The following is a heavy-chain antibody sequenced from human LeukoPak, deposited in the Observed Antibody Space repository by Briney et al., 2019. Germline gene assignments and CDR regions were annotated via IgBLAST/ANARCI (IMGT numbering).Heavy chain of an antibody. CDR3: ARDGSNWNDSAFDI. CDR2: INPNSSGT. CDR1: GYTFTGYY. V-gene: IGHV1-2*02. J-gene: IGHJ3*02. Sequence: ASVKVSCKASGYTFTGYYMHWVRQAPGQGLEWMGWINPNSSGTNYAQKFQGRVTMTRDTSISTAYMELSRLRSDDTAVYYCARDGSNWNDSAFDIWGQGTTVTVSS. D-gene: IGHD1-1*01.